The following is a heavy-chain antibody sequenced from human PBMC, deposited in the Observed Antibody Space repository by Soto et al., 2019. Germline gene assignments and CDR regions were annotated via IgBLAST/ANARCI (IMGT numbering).Heavy chain of an antibody. CDR3: ASWRSYSGSYCFDY. V-gene: IGHV1-69*06. Sequence: SVKVSCNASGGTFNTYTINWLRQAPGRGLEWVGQVVPMYDSVNYAETFQGRVTITVDKSTNTAYMELTSLRSQDTALYFCASWRSYSGSYCFDYWGQGTLVTVSS. CDR1: GGTFNTYT. J-gene: IGHJ4*02. CDR2: VVPMYDSV. D-gene: IGHD1-26*01.